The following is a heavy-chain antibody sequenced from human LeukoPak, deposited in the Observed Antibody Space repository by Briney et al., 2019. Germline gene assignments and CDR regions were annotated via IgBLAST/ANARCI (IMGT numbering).Heavy chain of an antibody. J-gene: IGHJ6*02. CDR3: TRKMGGYYNYYYGMDV. Sequence: PGGSLSLSCAASGFTFSGSAWTWVRQASGKGLEWVGRIKSKANSYATAYAASVKGRFTISRDDSKNTAYLQMNSLKTEDTAVYYYTRKMGGYYNYYYGMDVWGQGTTVTVSS. D-gene: IGHD2-15*01. CDR2: IKSKANSYAT. CDR1: GFTFSGSA. V-gene: IGHV3-73*01.